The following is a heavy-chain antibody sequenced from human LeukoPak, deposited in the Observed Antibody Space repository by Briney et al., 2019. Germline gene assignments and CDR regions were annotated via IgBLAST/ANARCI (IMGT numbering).Heavy chain of an antibody. J-gene: IGHJ4*02. V-gene: IGHV3-15*01. CDR1: GFTFTNAW. CDR3: TTDFADIVSVKAGY. CDR2: ILSIIDGGTT. D-gene: IGHD5/OR15-5a*01. Sequence: GGSLRLSCAASGFTFTNAWMPWVRQAPGKGLEWVGRILSIIDGGTTDYAAPVKGRFTISRDDSRNTVYLQMNSLETEDTAIYYCTTDFADIVSVKAGYWGQGTLVTVSS.